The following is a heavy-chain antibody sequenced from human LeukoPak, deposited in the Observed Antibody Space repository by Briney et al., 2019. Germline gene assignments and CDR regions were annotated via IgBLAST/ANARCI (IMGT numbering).Heavy chain of an antibody. CDR3: ARTSGSSTVWYFDL. CDR1: GGSVDINY. CDR2: TYYNGRT. Sequence: SETLSLACSVSGGSVDINYRSWIRQPPGKGLEWIGYTYYNGRTDYNPSLRSRATVSVDASNNQFSLRLSSVTTADTAVYFCARTSGSSTVWYFDLWGRGTLVTVSS. V-gene: IGHV4-59*02. D-gene: IGHD1-26*01. J-gene: IGHJ2*01.